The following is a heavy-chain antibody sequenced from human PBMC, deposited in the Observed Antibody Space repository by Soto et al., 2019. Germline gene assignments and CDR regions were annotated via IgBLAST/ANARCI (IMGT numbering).Heavy chain of an antibody. Sequence: GESLKISCAASGVAFSGSAMHWVRQASGKGLEWVGRIRSKAKSYATAYAASVKVRFTISRDDSKNTAYLQMNSLKTEDTAVYYCTSPTLNKTGDPNWFDPWGQGTLITVSS. J-gene: IGHJ5*02. V-gene: IGHV3-73*01. CDR2: IRSKAKSYAT. CDR3: TSPTLNKTGDPNWFDP. CDR1: GVAFSGSA. D-gene: IGHD2-21*02.